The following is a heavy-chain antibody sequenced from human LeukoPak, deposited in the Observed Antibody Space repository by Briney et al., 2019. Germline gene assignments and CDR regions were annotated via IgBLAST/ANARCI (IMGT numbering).Heavy chain of an antibody. Sequence: PSETLSLTCAVYGGSFSGYYWSWIRQPPGKGLEWIGEISHSGSTNYNPSLKSRVTISVDTSKNQFSLKLSSVTAADTAVYYCARGRLCSGGSCRRGKAFDTGGQGTMVTVSS. CDR1: GGSFSGYY. D-gene: IGHD2-15*01. CDR2: ISHSGST. V-gene: IGHV4-34*01. J-gene: IGHJ3*02. CDR3: ARGRLCSGGSCRRGKAFDT.